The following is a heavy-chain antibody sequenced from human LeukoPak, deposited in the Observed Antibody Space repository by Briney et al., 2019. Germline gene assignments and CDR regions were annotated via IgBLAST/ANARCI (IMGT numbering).Heavy chain of an antibody. D-gene: IGHD3-22*01. CDR2: INPNSGGT. V-gene: IGHV1-2*02. Sequence: GASVKVSCKASGYTFTGYYMHWLRRAPGQGLEWMGWINPNSGGTNYAQKFQGRVTMTRDTSISTAYMELSRLRSDDTAVYYCARQWVSSGYQVFDYWGQGTLVTVSS. CDR3: ARQWVSSGYQVFDY. CDR1: GYTFTGYY. J-gene: IGHJ4*02.